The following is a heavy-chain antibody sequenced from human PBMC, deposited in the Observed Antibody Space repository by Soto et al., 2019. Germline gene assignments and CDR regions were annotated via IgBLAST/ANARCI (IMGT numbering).Heavy chain of an antibody. J-gene: IGHJ3*02. V-gene: IGHV3-21*01. CDR3: ARASYCSGGSCLDAFDI. CDR2: ISSSSSYI. D-gene: IGHD2-15*01. CDR1: GFTFSSYS. Sequence: GGSLRLSCAASGFTFSSYSMNWVRQAPGKGLEWVSSISSSSSYIYYADSVKGRFTISRDNAKNSLYLQMNSLRAEDTAVYYCARASYCSGGSCLDAFDIWGQGTMVTVSS.